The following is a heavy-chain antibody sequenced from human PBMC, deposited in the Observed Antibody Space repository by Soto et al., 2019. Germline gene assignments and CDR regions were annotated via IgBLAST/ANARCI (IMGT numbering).Heavy chain of an antibody. CDR3: ARPSGSYGDYALPFKY. D-gene: IGHD4-17*01. Sequence: QVHLVQSGAEVKKPGASVKVSCKASGYTFGGYGLAWVRQAPGQGFEWMGWISAYTAHPLYAQKVQDSFAISTSPPAITVDMHRRSLRSNDRCVYLCARPSGSYGDYALPFKYWGQGTLVTVSS. J-gene: IGHJ4*02. CDR2: ISAYTAHP. CDR1: GYTFGGYG. V-gene: IGHV1-18*04.